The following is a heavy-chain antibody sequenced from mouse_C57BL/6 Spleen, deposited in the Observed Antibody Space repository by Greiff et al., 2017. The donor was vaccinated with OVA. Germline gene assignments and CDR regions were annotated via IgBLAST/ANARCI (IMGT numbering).Heavy chain of an antibody. CDR1: GYAFSSSW. J-gene: IGHJ4*01. CDR3: ARSYYYGSSYNYAMDY. CDR2: IYPGDGDT. D-gene: IGHD1-1*01. V-gene: IGHV1-82*01. Sequence: VKVVESGPELVKPGASVKISCKASGYAFSSSWMNWVKQRPGKGLEWIGRIYPGDGDTNYNGKFKGKATLTADKSSSTAYMQLSSLTSEDSAVYFCARSYYYGSSYNYAMDYWGQGTSVTVSS.